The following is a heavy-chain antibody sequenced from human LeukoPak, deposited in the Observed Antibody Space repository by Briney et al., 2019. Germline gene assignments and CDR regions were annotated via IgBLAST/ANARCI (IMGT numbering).Heavy chain of an antibody. D-gene: IGHD4-23*01. V-gene: IGHV4-59*01. Sequence: SETLSLTCTVSGGSISSYFWSWIRQPPGKGLEWIGYMYYSGSTNYNPSLRSRVTISVDTSKNQFSLTLSSVTAADTAVYYCARTSHPTTVVSPFDYWGQGTLVTVSS. J-gene: IGHJ4*02. CDR1: GGSISSYF. CDR3: ARTSHPTTVVSPFDY. CDR2: MYYSGST.